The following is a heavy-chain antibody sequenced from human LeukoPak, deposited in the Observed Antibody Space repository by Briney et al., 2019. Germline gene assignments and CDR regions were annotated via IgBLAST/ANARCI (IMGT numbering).Heavy chain of an antibody. J-gene: IGHJ3*02. CDR3: AREGYYDSSGYLKAFDI. CDR2: INPNSGGT. Sequence: ASVKVSCKASGYTFTGYYMHWVRQAPGQGLEWMGWINPNSGGTNYAQKSQGRVTMTRDTSISTAYMELSRLRSDDTAVYYCAREGYYDSSGYLKAFDIWGQGTMVTVSS. CDR1: GYTFTGYY. V-gene: IGHV1-2*02. D-gene: IGHD3-22*01.